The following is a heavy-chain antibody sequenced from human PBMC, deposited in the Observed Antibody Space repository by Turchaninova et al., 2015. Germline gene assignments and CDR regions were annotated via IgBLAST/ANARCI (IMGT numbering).Heavy chain of an antibody. J-gene: IGHJ5*02. Sequence: QVQLVQSGAEMKTPGASVKVSCKASGSSFPRYPIHWGLQAPGQRLEWMGWINAGNGDTRYSQKFPGRVTITSDTSASTAYMELSSLRSEDTAVYYCARANYDILTGYSLNWFDPWGQGALVTVSS. CDR1: GSSFPRYP. CDR2: INAGNGDT. V-gene: IGHV1-3*01. CDR3: ARANYDILTGYSLNWFDP. D-gene: IGHD3-9*01.